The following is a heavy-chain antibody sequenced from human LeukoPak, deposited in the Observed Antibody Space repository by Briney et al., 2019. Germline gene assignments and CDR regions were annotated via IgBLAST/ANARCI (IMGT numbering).Heavy chain of an antibody. CDR2: INPNSGGT. V-gene: IGHV1-2*06. J-gene: IGHJ4*02. Sequence: ASVKVSCKASGYTFAGYYMHWVRQAPGQGLKWMGRINPNSGGTNYAQKFQGRVTMTRDTSISTAYMELSRLRSDDTAVYYCARRSRGYYFDYWGQGTLVTVSS. CDR1: GYTFAGYY. CDR3: ARRSRGYYFDY. D-gene: IGHD5-24*01.